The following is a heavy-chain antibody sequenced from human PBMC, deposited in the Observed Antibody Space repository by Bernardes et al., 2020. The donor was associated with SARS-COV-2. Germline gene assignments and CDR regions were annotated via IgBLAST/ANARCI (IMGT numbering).Heavy chain of an antibody. J-gene: IGHJ3*01. V-gene: IGHV1-24*01. D-gene: IGHD2-21*02. CDR1: GDSLIEFT. CDR2: FDPAGSKR. CDR3: ATYSSLARCVADCYYEESPLNV. Sequence: ASVKVSCKVSGDSLIEFTIHWVRQAPGEGLEWMGYFDPAGSKRVYAQKFQGRVTMTEDTSTDTAYMDLSSLKFEDTAVYYCATYSSLARCVADCYYEESPLNVWGQGTLVTVSS.